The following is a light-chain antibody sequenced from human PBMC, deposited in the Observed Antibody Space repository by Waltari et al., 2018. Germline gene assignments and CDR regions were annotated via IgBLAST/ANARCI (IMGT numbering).Light chain of an antibody. CDR3: QQFDTFPLT. CDR2: AAS. J-gene: IGKJ5*01. Sequence: DIQMTQSPSSVSASVGDRVTITCRARQAISSWLAWYQQKPGKAPKLLIYAASSLQSGVPSRFSGSGFGTDFPLTISSLQPEDFATYFCQQFDTFPLTFGQGTRLEIK. CDR1: QAISSW. V-gene: IGKV1-12*01.